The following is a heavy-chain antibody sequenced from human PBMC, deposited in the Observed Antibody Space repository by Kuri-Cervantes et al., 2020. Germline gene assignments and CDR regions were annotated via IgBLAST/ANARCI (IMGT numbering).Heavy chain of an antibody. CDR3: ARDLVGATTDNWFDP. CDR1: GGSISSGSYY. D-gene: IGHD1-26*01. V-gene: IGHV4-61*02. CDR2: IYTSGST. Sequence: LRLSCTVSGGSISSGSYYWSWIRQPAGKGLEWIGRIYTSGSTNYNPSLKSRVTISVDTSKNQFSLKLSSVTAADTAVYYCARDLVGATTDNWFDPWGQGTLVTVSS. J-gene: IGHJ5*02.